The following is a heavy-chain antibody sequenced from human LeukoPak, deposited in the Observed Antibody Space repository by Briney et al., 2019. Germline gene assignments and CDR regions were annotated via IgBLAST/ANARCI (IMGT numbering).Heavy chain of an antibody. J-gene: IGHJ4*02. CDR2: IHNSGRT. Sequence: SETLSLTCTVSGGSISSSSYYWGWIRQPPGEGREWIGYIHNSGRTNYSPSLKSRVIISIDTSKKQLSLKLSSVTAADTAVYYCATRPPAVAGTQFDYWGQGTLVTVSS. D-gene: IGHD6-19*01. V-gene: IGHV4-61*05. CDR3: ATRPPAVAGTQFDY. CDR1: GGSISSSSYY.